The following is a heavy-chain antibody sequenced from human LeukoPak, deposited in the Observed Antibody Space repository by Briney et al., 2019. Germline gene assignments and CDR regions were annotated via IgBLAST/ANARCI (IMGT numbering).Heavy chain of an antibody. Sequence: ASVKVSCKASGYTFTGYYMHWVRQAPGQGLEWMGWINPNSGGTNYAQKCQGRVTMTRDTSINTAYMELSRLRSDDTAVYYCARGGLPIYYYYIDVWGKGITVTVSS. D-gene: IGHD3-16*01. V-gene: IGHV1-2*02. CDR3: ARGGLPIYYYYIDV. J-gene: IGHJ6*03. CDR2: INPNSGGT. CDR1: GYTFTGYY.